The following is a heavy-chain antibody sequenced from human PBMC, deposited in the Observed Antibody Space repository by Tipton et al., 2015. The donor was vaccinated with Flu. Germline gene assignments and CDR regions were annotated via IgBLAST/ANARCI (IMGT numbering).Heavy chain of an antibody. CDR1: SGSFSAYY. CDR3: ATKVAYSGVWESADY. Sequence: TLSLTCSIYSGSFSAYYWSWIRQPPGKGLEWVGEINHSGSLNYNPSLKGRVTISVDSSKKQFSLKLRSVTAADTAVYYCATKVAYSGVWESADYWGQGTLVTVSS. D-gene: IGHD1-26*01. J-gene: IGHJ4*02. V-gene: IGHV4-34*01. CDR2: INHSGSL.